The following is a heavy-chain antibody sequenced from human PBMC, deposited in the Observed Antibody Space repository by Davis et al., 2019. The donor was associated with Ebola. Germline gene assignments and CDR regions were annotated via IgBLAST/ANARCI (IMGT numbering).Heavy chain of an antibody. Sequence: GGSLRLSCAASGFTFSSYSMNWVRQAPGKGLEWVSSISSSSSYIYYADSVKGRFTISRDNAKNSLYLQMNRLRAEDTAVYYCAREGGVDWNYFRHFDYWGQGTLVTVSS. CDR1: GFTFSSYS. J-gene: IGHJ4*02. D-gene: IGHD1-7*01. CDR3: AREGGVDWNYFRHFDY. V-gene: IGHV3-21*01. CDR2: ISSSSSYI.